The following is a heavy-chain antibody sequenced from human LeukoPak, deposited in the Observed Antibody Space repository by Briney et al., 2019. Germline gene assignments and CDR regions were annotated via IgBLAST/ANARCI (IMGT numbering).Heavy chain of an antibody. J-gene: IGHJ4*02. Sequence: GGSLRLSCAASGFTFSDYCMSWIRQAPGKGLEWVSFISCSGSTMYFADSVKGRFTISRDNAKNSLYLQMNSLRAEDPAVYYCATRGPDSSGFYRFDYWGQGTLVTVSS. CDR2: ISCSGSTM. V-gene: IGHV3-11*01. CDR3: ATRGPDSSGFYRFDY. CDR1: GFTFSDYC. D-gene: IGHD3-22*01.